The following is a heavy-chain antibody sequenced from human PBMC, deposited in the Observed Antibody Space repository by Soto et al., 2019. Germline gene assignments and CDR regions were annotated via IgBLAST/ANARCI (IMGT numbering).Heavy chain of an antibody. J-gene: IGHJ4*02. Sequence: EVQLVESGGGLVQPGGSLRLSCAASGFTVSSNYMSWVRQAPGKGLEWVSVIYSGGSTYYADSVKGRFTISRHNSKNTLYPLMNSLRAEDTAVYYCARDFRPPYGVRYFDYWGQGTLVTVSS. D-gene: IGHD4-17*01. V-gene: IGHV3-53*04. CDR2: IYSGGST. CDR3: ARDFRPPYGVRYFDY. CDR1: GFTVSSNY.